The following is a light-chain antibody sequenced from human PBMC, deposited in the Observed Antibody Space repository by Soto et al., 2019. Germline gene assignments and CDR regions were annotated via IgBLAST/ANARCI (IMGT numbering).Light chain of an antibody. J-gene: IGKJ4*01. CDR1: QGISSD. CDR2: DAS. V-gene: IGKV1-13*02. CDR3: QQCTTCPT. Sequence: SQSPPSLAASPGERVTIPCRASQGISSDLAWYQQQPGQAPRLLIYDASTLESGVPARFSGSGSGTDFTLTIRSLEPEDAAVYYCQQCTTCPTFGEGTEVDI.